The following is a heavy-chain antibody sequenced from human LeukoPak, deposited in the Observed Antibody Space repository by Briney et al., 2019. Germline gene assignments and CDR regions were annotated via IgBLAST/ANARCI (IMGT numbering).Heavy chain of an antibody. CDR2: IWDDGSNQ. J-gene: IGHJ4*02. D-gene: IGHD6-13*01. V-gene: IGHV3-33*01. Sequence: GGSLRLSCAASGFAFSRYGMHWVRQAPGKGLEWVAVIWDDGSNQKYADSVKGRFTISRDNSKNTLYLQMNSLRGEDTAVYYCARGRGSSWYFDYWGQGTLVTVSS. CDR1: GFAFSRYG. CDR3: ARGRGSSWYFDY.